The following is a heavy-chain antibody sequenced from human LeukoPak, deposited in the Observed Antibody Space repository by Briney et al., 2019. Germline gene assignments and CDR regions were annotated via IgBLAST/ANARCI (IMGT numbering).Heavy chain of an antibody. CDR2: IYTSGST. CDR1: GGSISSGDYY. D-gene: IGHD3-10*01. CDR3: ARDGSGSYYNGVNYYYYMDV. Sequence: SQTLSLTCTVSGGSISSGDYYWSWIRQPAGKGLEWIGRIYTSGSTNYNPSLKSRVTMSVDTSKNQFSLKLSSVTAADTAVYYCARDGSGSYYNGVNYYYYMDVWGKGTTVTVSS. J-gene: IGHJ6*03. V-gene: IGHV4-61*02.